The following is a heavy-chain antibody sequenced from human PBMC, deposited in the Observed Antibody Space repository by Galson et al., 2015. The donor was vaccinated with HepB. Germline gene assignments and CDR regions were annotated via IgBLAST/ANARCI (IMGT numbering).Heavy chain of an antibody. V-gene: IGHV3-23*01. D-gene: IGHD4-17*01. CDR3: AKLTVTTPSA. J-gene: IGHJ5*02. CDR1: GFTFSSHA. CDR2: ISGSGSST. Sequence: SLRLSCAASGFTFSSHATSWVRQAPGKGLEWVSAISGSGSSTYYADSVKGRFTISRDNSKNTLSLQMNSLSAEDTAVYYCAKLTVTTPSAWGQGTLVTVSS.